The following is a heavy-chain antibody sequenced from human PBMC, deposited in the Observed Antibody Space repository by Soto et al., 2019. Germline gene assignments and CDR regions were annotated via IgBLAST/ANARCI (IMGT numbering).Heavy chain of an antibody. J-gene: IGHJ3*02. CDR3: ARPRIYSSSWYRSGAFDI. Sequence: GASVKVSCKASGYTFTSYGISWVRQAPGQGLEWMGWISAYNGNTNYAQKLQGRVTMTTDTSTSTAYMELRSLRSDDTAVYYCARPRIYSSSWYRSGAFDIWGQGSLVPVSS. CDR1: GYTFTSYG. CDR2: ISAYNGNT. D-gene: IGHD6-13*01. V-gene: IGHV1-18*01.